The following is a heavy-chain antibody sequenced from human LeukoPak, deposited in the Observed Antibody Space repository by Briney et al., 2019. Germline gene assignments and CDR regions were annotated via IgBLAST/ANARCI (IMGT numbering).Heavy chain of an antibody. CDR3: ASYDSSGWSFDY. CDR1: GGSISSYY. J-gene: IGHJ4*02. Sequence: PSETLSLTCTVSGGSISSYYWSWTRQPPGKGLEWIGYIYYSGSTNYNPSLKSRVTISVDTSKNQFSLKLSSVTAADTAVYYCASYDSSGWSFDYWGQGTLVTVSS. V-gene: IGHV4-59*01. CDR2: IYYSGST. D-gene: IGHD3-22*01.